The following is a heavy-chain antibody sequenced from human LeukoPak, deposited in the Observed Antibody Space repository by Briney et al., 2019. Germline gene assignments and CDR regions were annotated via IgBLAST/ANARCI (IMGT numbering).Heavy chain of an antibody. V-gene: IGHV1-2*02. D-gene: IGHD2-8*01. CDR2: INPNSGGT. CDR3: ARANTRRRTNYDFDY. CDR1: GYTFIGYY. Sequence: RGASVKVSCKASGYTFIGYYMHWVRQAPGQGLEWMGWINPNSGGTNYAQKFQGRVTMTRGTSISTAYMELRRLRSDDTAVYYCARANTRRRTNYDFDYWGQGTLVTVSS. J-gene: IGHJ4*02.